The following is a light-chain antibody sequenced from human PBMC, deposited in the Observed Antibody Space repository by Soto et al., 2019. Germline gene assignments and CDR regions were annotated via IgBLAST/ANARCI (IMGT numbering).Light chain of an antibody. J-gene: IGKJ4*01. CDR3: QQYNNWPSLT. CDR1: QSISGS. V-gene: IGKV3-15*01. CDR2: GAS. Sequence: EIVMTQSPHTLSVSPGERATLSCRSSQSISGSLAWYQQKPGQAPRLLIYGASNRATGIPARFIGSGSGTDFTLTVSSLQSEDSAVYYCQQYNNWPSLTFGGGTKVDIK.